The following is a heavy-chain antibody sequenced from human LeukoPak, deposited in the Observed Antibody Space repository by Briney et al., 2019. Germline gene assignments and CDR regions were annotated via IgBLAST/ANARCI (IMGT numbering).Heavy chain of an antibody. D-gene: IGHD3-22*01. Sequence: PGGSLRLSCAASGFTFSDYNMNWVRRAPGKVLEWVSSISSGSSYINYADSMKGRFTISGDNAKDSLYLQMNSLRAEDTAVYYCARVYFHSSGCYSDYWGQGTLVTVSS. CDR1: GFTFSDYN. CDR2: ISSGSSYI. CDR3: ARVYFHSSGCYSDY. V-gene: IGHV3-21*01. J-gene: IGHJ4*02.